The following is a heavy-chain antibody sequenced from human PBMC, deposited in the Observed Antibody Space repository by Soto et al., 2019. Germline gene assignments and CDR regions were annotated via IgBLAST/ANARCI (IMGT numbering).Heavy chain of an antibody. CDR1: GFTFRTYT. Sequence: GGSLRLSCISSGFTFRTYTMNWVRQAPGKGLEWVSGIRGFSPYTYYADSVKGRFTISRDNAKNTLYLHMSSLRAEDTAIYYCTKGEYCSGTNCYDWFDSWGQGTLVTVSS. CDR3: TKGEYCSGTNCYDWFDS. J-gene: IGHJ5*01. D-gene: IGHD2-2*01. CDR2: IRGFSPYT. V-gene: IGHV3-23*01.